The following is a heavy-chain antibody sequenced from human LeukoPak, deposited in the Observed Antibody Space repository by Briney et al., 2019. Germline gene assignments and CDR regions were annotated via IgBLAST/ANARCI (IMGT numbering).Heavy chain of an antibody. V-gene: IGHV3-23*01. D-gene: IGHD3-3*01. CDR2: ISGSGGSA. CDR3: AKDSVLRFLEWSTYNWFDP. J-gene: IGHJ5*02. Sequence: PGGSLRLSCAASGFTFSSYAMSWVRQAPGKGLEWVSAISGSGGSAYYADSVKGRFTISRDNSKNTLYLQMNSLRAEDTAVYYCAKDSVLRFLEWSTYNWFDPWGQGTLVTVSS. CDR1: GFTFSSYA.